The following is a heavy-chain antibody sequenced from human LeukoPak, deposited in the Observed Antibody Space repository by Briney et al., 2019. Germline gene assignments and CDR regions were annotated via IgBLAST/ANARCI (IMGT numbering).Heavy chain of an antibody. D-gene: IGHD2-2*03. CDR3: ARDGYCSSTSCYDAFDI. CDR2: IYTSGST. Sequence: PSETLPLTCTVSGGSISSGSYFWSWIRQPAGKGLEWIGRIYTSGSTNYNPSLKSRVTISVDTSKNQFSLKLSSVTAADTAVYYCARDGYCSSTSCYDAFDIWGQGTMVTVSS. J-gene: IGHJ3*02. CDR1: GGSISSGSYF. V-gene: IGHV4-61*02.